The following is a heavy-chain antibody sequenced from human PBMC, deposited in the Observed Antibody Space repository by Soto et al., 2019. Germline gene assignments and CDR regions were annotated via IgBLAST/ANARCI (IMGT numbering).Heavy chain of an antibody. D-gene: IGHD3-3*01. CDR2: IWYDGSNK. V-gene: IGHV3-33*01. CDR1: GFTFSSYG. J-gene: IGHJ6*03. CDR3: ARGVGGHTVYYYYYMDV. Sequence: PGGSLRLSCAASGFTFSSYGMHWVRQAPGKGLEWVAVIWYDGSNKYYAESVKGRFTISRDNSKNTLYLQMNSLRAEDTAMYYCARGVGGHTVYYYYYMDVWGKGTTVTVSS.